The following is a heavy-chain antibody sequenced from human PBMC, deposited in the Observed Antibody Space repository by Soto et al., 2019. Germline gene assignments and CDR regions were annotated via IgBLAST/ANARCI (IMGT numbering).Heavy chain of an antibody. J-gene: IGHJ6*02. Sequence: GESLKISCKGSGYSFSNYWIGWVRQMPGKGLEWMGIIFPRDSDTRYSPSFQGQVTISVDKSISTAYLQWSSLRAEDTAVYYCANNWDCSGGTCYSYYSYDVDVWGQGTTVTVSS. CDR3: ANNWDCSGGTCYSYYSYDVDV. CDR2: IFPRDSDT. D-gene: IGHD2-15*01. CDR1: GYSFSNYW. V-gene: IGHV5-51*01.